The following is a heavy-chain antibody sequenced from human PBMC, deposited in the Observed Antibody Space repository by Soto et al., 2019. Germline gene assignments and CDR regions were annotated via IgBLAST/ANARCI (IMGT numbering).Heavy chain of an antibody. D-gene: IGHD1-26*01. V-gene: IGHV1-69*02. CDR3: ARKGGSYTFDY. CDR1: GGTFSSYT. Sequence: QVQLVQSGAEVKKPGSSVKVSCKASGGTFSSYTISWVRQAPGQGLEWMGRIIPILGIANYAQKFQGRVTITADKSTSTAYMELSRLRSEDTALYYCARKGGSYTFDYWGQGTLVTVSS. J-gene: IGHJ4*02. CDR2: IIPILGIA.